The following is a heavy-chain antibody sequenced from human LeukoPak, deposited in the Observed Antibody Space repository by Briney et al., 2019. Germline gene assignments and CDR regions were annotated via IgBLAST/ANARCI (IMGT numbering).Heavy chain of an antibody. CDR1: GGSISSYY. V-gene: IGHV4-59*01. J-gene: IGHJ4*02. CDR3: ARGHGSSWTFEY. Sequence: SETLSLTCTVSGGSISSYYWSWVRRPPGKGLEWIGFIFYSGSTNYNPSLQSRVTISLDMSNNQFSLRLTSVTAADTAVYYCARGHGSSWTFEYWGQGPLVTVSS. CDR2: IFYSGST. D-gene: IGHD6-13*01.